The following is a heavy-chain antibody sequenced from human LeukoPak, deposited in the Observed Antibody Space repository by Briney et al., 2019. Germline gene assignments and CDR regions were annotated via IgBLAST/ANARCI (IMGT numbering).Heavy chain of an antibody. V-gene: IGHV4-34*01. CDR3: GRRRLSSSWYYFDY. CDR1: GGSFSGYY. CDR2: INHSGST. D-gene: IGHD6-13*01. J-gene: IGHJ4*02. Sequence: SETLSLTCAVYGGSFSGYYWSWIRQPPGKGLEWIGEINHSGSTNYNPSLKSRVTISVDTSKNQFSLKLSSVTAADTAVYYCGRRRLSSSWYYFDYWGQGTLVTVSS.